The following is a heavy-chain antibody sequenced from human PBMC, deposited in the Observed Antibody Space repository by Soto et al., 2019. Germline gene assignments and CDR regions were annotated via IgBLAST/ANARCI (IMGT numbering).Heavy chain of an antibody. J-gene: IGHJ5*02. D-gene: IGHD2-8*02. Sequence: ASVKVSCKVSGYSLTELSIHWVRQAPGKGLEWMGGFDPKDGKVVYAQTLAARVTMTEDTATDTVYMELESLTSEDTAVYHCATVRGVGRYWFDTWGPGILVTVSS. CDR2: FDPKDGKV. CDR1: GYSLTELS. V-gene: IGHV1-24*01. CDR3: ATVRGVGRYWFDT.